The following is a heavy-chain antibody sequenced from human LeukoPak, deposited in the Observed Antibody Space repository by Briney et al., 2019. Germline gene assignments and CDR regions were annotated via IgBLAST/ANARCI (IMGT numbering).Heavy chain of an antibody. CDR2: ISSSSSYI. J-gene: IGHJ4*02. V-gene: IGHV3-21*01. CDR1: GFTFSSYN. CDR3: ARDGYSYGWHY. D-gene: IGHD5-18*01. Sequence: GGSLRLSCAASGFTFSSYNMNWVRQAPGKGLEWVSSISSSSSYIYYADSVKGRFTISRDNAKNSLYLQMNSLRAEDTAVYYCARDGYSYGWHYWGQGTLVTVSS.